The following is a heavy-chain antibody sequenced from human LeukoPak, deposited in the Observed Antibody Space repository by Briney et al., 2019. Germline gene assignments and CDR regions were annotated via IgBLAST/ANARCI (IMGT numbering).Heavy chain of an antibody. CDR2: ISTQSGNT. CDR3: ARGAYGDK. V-gene: IGHV1-18*01. J-gene: IGHJ4*02. CDR1: GYTLTSYG. Sequence: ASVKVSCEASGYTLTSYGIDWMRQAPGQGLEWMGWISTQSGNTNYAQKVQGRLTLTTDRSTNTAYMELRSLRSDDTAVYYCARGAYGDKWGQGTMVTVSS. D-gene: IGHD4-17*01.